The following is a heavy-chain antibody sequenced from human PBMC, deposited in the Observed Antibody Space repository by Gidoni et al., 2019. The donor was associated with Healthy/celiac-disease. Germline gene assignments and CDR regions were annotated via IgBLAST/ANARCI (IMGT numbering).Heavy chain of an antibody. CDR3: AKAFSGWYVDY. CDR2: ISYDGDNK. V-gene: IGHV3-30*18. J-gene: IGHJ4*02. Sequence: QVQLVESGGGVVKSGRSLRLSCAASGFTFSSYGMPWVRQAPGKGLEWLAIISYDGDNKYYADSVKGRFTISRDNSKNTLYLQMNSLRAEDTAVYYCAKAFSGWYVDYWGQGTLVTVSS. CDR1: GFTFSSYG. D-gene: IGHD6-19*01.